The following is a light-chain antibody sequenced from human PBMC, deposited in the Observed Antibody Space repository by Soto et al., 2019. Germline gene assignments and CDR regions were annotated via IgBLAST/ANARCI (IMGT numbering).Light chain of an antibody. CDR2: DAS. CDR1: QGISGW. CDR3: QHYNTYSTWT. V-gene: IGKV1-5*01. J-gene: IGKJ1*01. Sequence: DIRMTQSPSTLSASVGDRVTITCRASQGISGWLAWYQQKPGKAPKLLIYDASSLESGVPSRFSGSGSGTEFTLTISSLRPDDFATYYCQHYNTYSTWTFGQGTKVDI.